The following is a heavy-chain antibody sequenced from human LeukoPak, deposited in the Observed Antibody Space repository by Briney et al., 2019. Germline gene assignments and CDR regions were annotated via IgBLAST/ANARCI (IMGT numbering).Heavy chain of an antibody. D-gene: IGHD5/OR15-5a*01. CDR2: VFYSGRT. CDR1: GGCISSGNYH. V-gene: IGHV4-39*01. CDR3: ARHPTRRDVYDHLDY. Sequence: SETLTLTCTVSGGCISSGNYHWAWMRQPPGKGPEWIESVFYSGRTYYNPSLKSRVTISVDTSKNQFSLKETSMTAADTAVYYCARHPTRRDVYDHLDYWGQGTLVTVSS. J-gene: IGHJ4*02.